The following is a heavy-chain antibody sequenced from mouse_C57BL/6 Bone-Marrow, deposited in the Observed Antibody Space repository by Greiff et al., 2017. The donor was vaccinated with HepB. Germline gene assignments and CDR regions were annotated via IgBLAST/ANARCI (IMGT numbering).Heavy chain of an antibody. Sequence: EVHLVESGGDLVKPGGSLKLSCAASGFTFSSYGMSWVRQTPDKRLEWVATISSGGSYTYYPDSVKGRFTISRDNAKNTLYLQMSSLKSEDTAMYYCARQELGFDYWGQGTTLTVSS. CDR2: ISSGGSYT. J-gene: IGHJ2*01. CDR1: GFTFSSYG. CDR3: ARQELGFDY. D-gene: IGHD4-1*01. V-gene: IGHV5-6*01.